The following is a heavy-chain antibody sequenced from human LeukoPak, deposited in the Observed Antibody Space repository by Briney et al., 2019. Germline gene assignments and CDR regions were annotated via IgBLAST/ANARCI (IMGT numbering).Heavy chain of an antibody. CDR1: GFTFSSYA. J-gene: IGHJ4*02. D-gene: IGHD2-15*01. Sequence: PGGSLRLSCAASGFTFSSYAMSWVRQAPGKGLEWVSYISSSSSYTDYADSVKGRFTISRDNAKNSLYLQMNSLRAEDTAVYYCARGALVVAATYPDYWGQGTLVTVSS. V-gene: IGHV3-21*05. CDR2: ISSSSSYT. CDR3: ARGALVVAATYPDY.